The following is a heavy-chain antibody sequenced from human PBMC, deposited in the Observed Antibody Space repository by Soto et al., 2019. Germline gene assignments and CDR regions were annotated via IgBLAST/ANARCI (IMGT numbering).Heavy chain of an antibody. V-gene: IGHV4-4*02. CDR2: LYHSGST. CDR1: GGSISSSNW. D-gene: IGHD4-4*01. CDR3: ASNIRRPSSYSTFDY. Sequence: QVQLQESGPGLVKPSGTLSLTCAVSGGSISSSNWWSWVRQPPGKGLEWIGELYHSGSTNYKPSPKSRVTISVDKSKNQFSLKLSSVTAADTAVYYCASNIRRPSSYSTFDYWGQGTLVTVSS. J-gene: IGHJ4*02.